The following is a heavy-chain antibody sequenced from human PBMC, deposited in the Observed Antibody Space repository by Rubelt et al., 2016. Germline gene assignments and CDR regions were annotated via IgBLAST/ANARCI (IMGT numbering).Heavy chain of an antibody. CDR1: GFTFSDYS. CDR3: ARENWDIAKYGFDI. V-gene: IGHV3-48*01. J-gene: IGHJ3*02. CDR2: ISSTSSTI. D-gene: IGHD1-26*01. Sequence: GGSLRLSCAASGFTFSDYSMNWVRQAPGKGLEWVSYISSTSSTIYYADSVKGRFTISRDNSRNMLYLQMNSLRAEDTAVFYCARENWDIAKYGFDIWGPGTIVTVSS.